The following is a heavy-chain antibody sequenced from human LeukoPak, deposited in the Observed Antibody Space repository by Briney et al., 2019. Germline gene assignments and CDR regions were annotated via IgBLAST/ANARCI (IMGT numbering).Heavy chain of an antibody. CDR2: INSDGSST. V-gene: IGHV3-74*01. CDR3: ARGGVTYYYGSGRLMDV. D-gene: IGHD3-10*01. Sequence: PGGSLRLSCAASGFTFSSYWMHWVRQAPGKGLVWVSRINSDGSSTSYAGSVKGRFTISRDNAKNTLYLQMNSLRAEDTAVYYCARGGVTYYYGSGRLMDVWGQGTTVTVSS. CDR1: GFTFSSYW. J-gene: IGHJ6*02.